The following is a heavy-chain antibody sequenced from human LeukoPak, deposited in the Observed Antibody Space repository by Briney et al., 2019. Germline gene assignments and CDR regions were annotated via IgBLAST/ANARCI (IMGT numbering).Heavy chain of an antibody. V-gene: IGHV4-59*01. J-gene: IGHJ6*02. CDR3: AREFGGGMDV. Sequence: SETLSLTCTVSGGSISSYYWSWIRQPPGKGLEWIGYIYYSGSTNYNPSLKSRVTISVDTSKNQFSLKLSSVTAADTAVHYCAREFGGGMDVWGQGTTVTVSS. CDR1: GGSISSYY. D-gene: IGHD3-10*01. CDR2: IYYSGST.